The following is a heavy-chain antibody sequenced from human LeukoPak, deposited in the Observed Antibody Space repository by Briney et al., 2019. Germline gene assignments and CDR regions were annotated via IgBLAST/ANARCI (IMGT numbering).Heavy chain of an antibody. D-gene: IGHD6-13*01. V-gene: IGHV3-53*01. CDR3: ARDLSSSGGGGMDV. CDR1: GFTVSSNY. CDR2: ICSGGTT. Sequence: GGSLRLSCAASGFTVSSNYISWVRQAPGKGLEWVSVICSGGTTYYADSVKGRFTISRDNSKNTLYLQMNSLRAEDTAVYYCARDLSSSGGGGMDVWGKGTTVTVSS. J-gene: IGHJ6*04.